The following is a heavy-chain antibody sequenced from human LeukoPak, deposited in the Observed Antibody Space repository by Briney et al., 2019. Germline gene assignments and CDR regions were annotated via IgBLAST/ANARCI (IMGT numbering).Heavy chain of an antibody. CDR3: ARGVVPQFDP. CDR2: IYSRGST. Sequence: SETLSLTCTVSGGSISSYYWSWIRQPPGKGLEWIGNIYSRGSTNYNPSLKSRVTISVDTSKNQFSLKLSSVTAADTAVYYCARGVVPQFDPWGQGTLVTVSS. CDR1: GGSISSYY. V-gene: IGHV4-59*12. J-gene: IGHJ5*02.